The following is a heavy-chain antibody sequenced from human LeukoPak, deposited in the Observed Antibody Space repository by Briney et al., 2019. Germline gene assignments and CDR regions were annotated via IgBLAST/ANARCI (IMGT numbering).Heavy chain of an antibody. D-gene: IGHD3-22*01. CDR2: IYYSGST. Sequence: SETLSLTCTVSGGSISSGGYYWSWIRQHPGKGLEWTGYIYYSGSTYYNPSLKSRVTISVDTSKNQFSLKLSSVTAADTAVYYCVRIERYDSSGYYYFDYWGQGTLVTVSS. CDR3: VRIERYDSSGYYYFDY. J-gene: IGHJ4*02. V-gene: IGHV4-31*03. CDR1: GGSISSGGYY.